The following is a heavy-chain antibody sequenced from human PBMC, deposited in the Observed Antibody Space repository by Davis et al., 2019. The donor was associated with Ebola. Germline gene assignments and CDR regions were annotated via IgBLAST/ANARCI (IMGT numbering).Heavy chain of an antibody. D-gene: IGHD3-9*01. CDR3: ARYFDWLLFGDY. J-gene: IGHJ4*02. V-gene: IGHV1-46*03. CDR2: INPSGGST. Sequence: ASVKVSCKASGYTFTSYYMHWVRQAPGQGLEWMGIINPSGGSTSYAQKFQGRVTITRDTSASTAYMELRSLRSDDTAVYYCARYFDWLLFGDYWGQGTLVTVSS. CDR1: GYTFTSYY.